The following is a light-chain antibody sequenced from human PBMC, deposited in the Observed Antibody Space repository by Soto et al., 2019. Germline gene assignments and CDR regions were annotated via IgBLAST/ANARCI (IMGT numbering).Light chain of an antibody. V-gene: IGKV3-11*01. CDR3: QQRSNWPIT. CDR1: QSVSSY. J-gene: IGKJ5*01. CDR2: DAS. Sequence: EIVLTQSPATLSLSPGERATLSCRASQSVSSYLAWYQQKPGRAPRLLIYDASNRATGIPARFSGSGSGTDFTLTISNLEPEDFAVYYCQQRSNWPITFGQGTRLEIK.